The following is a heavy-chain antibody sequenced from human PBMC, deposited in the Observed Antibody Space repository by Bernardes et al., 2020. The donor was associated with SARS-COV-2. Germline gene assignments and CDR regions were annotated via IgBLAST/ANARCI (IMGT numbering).Heavy chain of an antibody. D-gene: IGHD1-1*01. Sequence: GGSLRLSCAASGFSFNTFWMHWVRQVPGKGLVWVSHIDSDGSRTNYADSVKGRFTIFRDNAKNTQYLQMNSLRVEDTAVYYCTRDPSGTSPAWGQGTLVTVSS. V-gene: IGHV3-74*01. J-gene: IGHJ5*02. CDR3: TRDPSGTSPA. CDR2: IDSDGSRT. CDR1: GFSFNTFW.